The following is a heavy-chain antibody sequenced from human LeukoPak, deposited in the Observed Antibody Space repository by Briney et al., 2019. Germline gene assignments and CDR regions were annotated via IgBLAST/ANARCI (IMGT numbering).Heavy chain of an antibody. CDR1: GFTFSSYW. CDR2: ITSDGRST. Sequence: PGGSLRLSCAASGFTFSSYWMHWVRQAPGKGLVRVSRITSDGRSTNYAGSVKGRFTISRDNGNNTLYLQMNSLRAEDTAMYYCARGGSPPEALGDVFDMWGQGTMVTVSS. CDR3: ARGGSPPEALGDVFDM. J-gene: IGHJ3*02. D-gene: IGHD1-26*01. V-gene: IGHV3-74*01.